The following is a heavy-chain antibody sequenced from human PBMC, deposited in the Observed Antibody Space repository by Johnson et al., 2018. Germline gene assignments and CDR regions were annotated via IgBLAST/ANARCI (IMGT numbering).Heavy chain of an antibody. V-gene: IGHV3-30*18. CDR3: GKEALLRLDYYCYMDV. J-gene: IGHJ6*03. Sequence: QVQLVQSGGGVVQPGGSLRLSCAAAGFTFSTYVIHWVRQAPGTGLEWVALISSDGSYKYYGDSVKGRFTISRDNSKNTLYLQMNSLRAEDTAVYYCGKEALLRLDYYCYMDVWGKGTTVTVSS. D-gene: IGHD5-12*01. CDR1: GFTFSTYV. CDR2: ISSDGSYK.